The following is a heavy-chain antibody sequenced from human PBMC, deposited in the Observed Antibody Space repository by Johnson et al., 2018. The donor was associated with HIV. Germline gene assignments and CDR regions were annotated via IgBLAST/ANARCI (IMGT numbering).Heavy chain of an antibody. CDR2: ISYDGSNK. V-gene: IGHV3-30-3*02. D-gene: IGHD5-12*01. J-gene: IGHJ3*02. CDR3: AKGGRGYSGYEGGDI. CDR1: GFTFSSYA. Sequence: VQLVESGGGVVQPGGSLRLSCAASGFTFSSYAMHCVRQAPGKGLEWVAVISYDGSNKYYADSVKGRFTISRDNSKNTLYLQMNSLRAEDTAVYYCAKGGRGYSGYEGGDIWGQGTMVTVSS.